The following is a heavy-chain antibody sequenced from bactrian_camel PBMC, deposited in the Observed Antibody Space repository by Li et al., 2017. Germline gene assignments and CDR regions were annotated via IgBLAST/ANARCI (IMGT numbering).Heavy chain of an antibody. CDR2: FYGGGRT. D-gene: IGHD3*01. Sequence: HVQLVESGGGSVQAGGSLRLSCTASGATASTNSVAWFRQIPGKEREAVAGFYGGGRTYYADSMKGRFTISKDNAKNALHLLMNNLKPEDTAMYYCAASRSCAMLYGDNNMGPGTQVTVS. CDR1: GATASTNS. J-gene: IGHJ4*01. V-gene: IGHV3S53*01.